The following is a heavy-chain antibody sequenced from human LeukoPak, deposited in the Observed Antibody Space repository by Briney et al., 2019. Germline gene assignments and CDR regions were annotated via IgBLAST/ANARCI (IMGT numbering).Heavy chain of an antibody. J-gene: IGHJ4*02. CDR3: AKVGWSSSWYHEY. V-gene: IGHV3-23*01. D-gene: IGHD6-13*01. CDR1: GFTFSSYA. Sequence: GGSLRLSCAASGFTFSSYAMSWVRQAPGKGLEWVSAISGSGGSTYYADSVEGRFTISRDNSKNTLYLQVNSLGAEDTAVYYCAKVGWSSSWYHEYWGQGTQVTVSS. CDR2: ISGSGGST.